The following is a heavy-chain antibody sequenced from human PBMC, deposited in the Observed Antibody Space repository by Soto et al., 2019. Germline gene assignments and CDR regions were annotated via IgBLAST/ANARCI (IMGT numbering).Heavy chain of an antibody. CDR2: ISSSGSTI. V-gene: IGHV3-11*01. J-gene: IGHJ3*02. Sequence: GGSLRLSCAASGFTFSDYYMSWIRQAPGKGLEWVSYISSSGSTIYYADSVKGRFTISRDNAKNSLYLQMNSLRAEDTAVYYCARVLTYYDILTGHPDAFDIWGQGTMVTVSS. CDR3: ARVLTYYDILTGHPDAFDI. CDR1: GFTFSDYY. D-gene: IGHD3-9*01.